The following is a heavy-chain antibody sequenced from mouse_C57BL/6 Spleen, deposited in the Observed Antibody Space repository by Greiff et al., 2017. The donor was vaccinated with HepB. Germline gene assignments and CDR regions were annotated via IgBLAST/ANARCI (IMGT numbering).Heavy chain of an antibody. J-gene: IGHJ1*03. D-gene: IGHD1-1*01. CDR3: AGWGLLAVVEDWYFDV. Sequence: VQLQQSGPELVKPGASVKISCKASGYTFTDYYMNWVKQSHGKSLEWIGDINPNNGGTSYNQKFKGKATLTVDKSSSTAYMGLRSLTSEDSAVYYCAGWGLLAVVEDWYFDVWGTGTTVTVSS. CDR1: GYTFTDYY. CDR2: INPNNGGT. V-gene: IGHV1-26*01.